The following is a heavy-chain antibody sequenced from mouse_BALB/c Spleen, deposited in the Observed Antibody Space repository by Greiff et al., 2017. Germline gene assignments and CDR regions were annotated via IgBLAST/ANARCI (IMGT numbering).Heavy chain of an antibody. V-gene: IGHV14-3*02. CDR1: GFNIKDTY. CDR2: IDPANGNT. J-gene: IGHJ2*01. D-gene: IGHD2-1*01. CDR3: ARSLLWYLDY. Sequence: VQLKESGAELVKPGASVKLSCTASGFNIKDTYMHWVKQRPEQGLEWIGRIDPANGNTKYDPKFQGKATITADTSSNTAYLQLSSLTSEDTAVYYCARSLLWYLDYWGQGTTLTVSS.